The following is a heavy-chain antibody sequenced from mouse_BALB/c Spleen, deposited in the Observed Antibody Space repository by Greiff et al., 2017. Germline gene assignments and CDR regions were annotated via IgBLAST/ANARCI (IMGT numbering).Heavy chain of an antibody. Sequence: VQLKESGPELVKPGASVKMSCKASGYTFTSYVMHWVKQKPGQGLEWIGYINPYNDGTKYNEKFKGKATLTSDKSSSTAYMELSSLTSEDSAVYYCARWDGNYYYAMDYWGQGTSVTVSS. V-gene: IGHV1-14*01. CDR2: INPYNDGT. J-gene: IGHJ4*01. CDR3: ARWDGNYYYAMDY. D-gene: IGHD2-1*01. CDR1: GYTFTSYV.